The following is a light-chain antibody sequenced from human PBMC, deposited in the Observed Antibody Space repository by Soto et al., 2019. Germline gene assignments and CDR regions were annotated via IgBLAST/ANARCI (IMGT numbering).Light chain of an antibody. CDR3: CSYQTPRL. CDR1: SSDVGSYNL. V-gene: IGLV2-23*02. CDR2: DVS. Sequence: QSALTHPASVSGSPGQSITIACTATSSDVGSYNLVSWYQQHPGKAPKLIIYDVSERPSGVSHRFSGSKSGNTDSLTISGLQAEDAADYYCCSYQTPRLFVGGTKLTV. J-gene: IGLJ2*01.